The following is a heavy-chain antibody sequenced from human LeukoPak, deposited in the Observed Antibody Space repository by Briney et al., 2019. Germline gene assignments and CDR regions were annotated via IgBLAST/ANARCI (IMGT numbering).Heavy chain of an antibody. CDR1: DFTFSRYS. Sequence: GGSLRLSCAASDFTFSRYSMNWFRQAPGEGLEWVSSISSGGHNIFYADPVKGRFTISRDNAKNSLYLQMNSLRIEDTAVYYCARHGDGFYHGMDVWGQGTTVTVSS. V-gene: IGHV3-21*01. D-gene: IGHD4-17*01. CDR3: ARHGDGFYHGMDV. CDR2: ISSGGHNI. J-gene: IGHJ6*01.